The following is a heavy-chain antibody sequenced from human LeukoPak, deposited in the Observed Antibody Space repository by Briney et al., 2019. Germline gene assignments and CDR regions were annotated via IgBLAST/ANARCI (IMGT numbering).Heavy chain of an antibody. Sequence: QPGGSLRLSCAASGFTFSSYWMHWVRQAPGKGLVWVSRINSDGSSTSYADSVKGRFTISRDNAKNTLYLQMDSLRAEDTAVYYCASGGYSGSYFDYWGQGTLVTVSS. CDR2: INSDGSST. CDR1: GFTFSSYW. J-gene: IGHJ4*02. V-gene: IGHV3-74*01. D-gene: IGHD1-26*01. CDR3: ASGGYSGSYFDY.